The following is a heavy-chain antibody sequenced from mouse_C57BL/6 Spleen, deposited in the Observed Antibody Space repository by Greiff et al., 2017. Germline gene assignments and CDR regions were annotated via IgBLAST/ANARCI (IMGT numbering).Heavy chain of an antibody. D-gene: IGHD1-1*01. CDR2: INPGSGGT. Sequence: QVQLQQSGAELVRPGTSVKVSCKASGYAFTNYLIEWVKQRPGQGLEWIGVINPGSGGTNYNEKFKGKATLTADKSSSTAYMQLSSLTSEDSAVYFCASDGSSRFDYWGQGTTLTVSS. J-gene: IGHJ2*01. CDR3: ASDGSSRFDY. CDR1: GYAFTNYL. V-gene: IGHV1-54*01.